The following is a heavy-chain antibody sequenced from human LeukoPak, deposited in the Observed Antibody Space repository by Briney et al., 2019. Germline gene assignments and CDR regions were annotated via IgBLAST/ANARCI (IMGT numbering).Heavy chain of an antibody. V-gene: IGHV4-59*12. D-gene: IGHD5-12*01. CDR2: VYYSGST. CDR1: GGSISSYY. J-gene: IGHJ5*02. Sequence: PSETLSLTCTVSGGSISSYYWSWIRQPPGKGLEWIGYVYYSGSTNYNPSLKSRVTISVDTSKNQFSLKLSSVTAADTAVYYCARQIRWLRYWFDPWGQGTLVTVSS. CDR3: ARQIRWLRYWFDP.